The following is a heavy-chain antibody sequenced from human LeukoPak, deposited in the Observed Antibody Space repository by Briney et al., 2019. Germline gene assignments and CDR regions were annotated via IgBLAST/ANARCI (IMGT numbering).Heavy chain of an antibody. Sequence: GGSLRLSCAASGFPFSSYGMNWVRQAPGKGLEWVANIKQDGSEKYYVDSVKGRFTISRDNAKNSLYLQMNSLRAEDTAVYYCARDPGIVATITFDYWGQGTLVTVSS. CDR2: IKQDGSEK. V-gene: IGHV3-7*01. CDR3: ARDPGIVATITFDY. D-gene: IGHD5-12*01. CDR1: GFPFSSYG. J-gene: IGHJ4*02.